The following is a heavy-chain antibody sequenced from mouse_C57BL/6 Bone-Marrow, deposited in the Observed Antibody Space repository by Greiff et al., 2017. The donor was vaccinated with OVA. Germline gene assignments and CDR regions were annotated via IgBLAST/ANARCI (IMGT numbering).Heavy chain of an antibody. CDR2: ISNGGGST. CDR3: ARHRSFMDY. Sequence: EVKLMESGGGLVQPGGSLKLSCAASGFTFSDYYMYWVRQTPEKRLEWVAYISNGGGSTYYPDTVKGRFTISRDNAKNTLYLQMSRLKSEDTAMYYCARHRSFMDYWGQGTSVTVSS. V-gene: IGHV5-12*01. CDR1: GFTFSDYY. J-gene: IGHJ4*01.